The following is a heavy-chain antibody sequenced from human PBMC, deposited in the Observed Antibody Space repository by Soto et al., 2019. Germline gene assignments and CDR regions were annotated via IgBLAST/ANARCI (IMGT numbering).Heavy chain of an antibody. Sequence: QVQLVESGGGVVQPGRSLRLSCAASGFTFSSYGMHWVRQAPGKGLEWVAVIWYDGSNKYYADSVKGRFTISRDNSKNPLYLQMNSLTAEDTAVYYCARDVMVTALVMWYFDLWGRGTLVTVSS. CDR1: GFTFSSYG. V-gene: IGHV3-33*01. CDR2: IWYDGSNK. D-gene: IGHD2-21*02. J-gene: IGHJ2*01. CDR3: ARDVMVTALVMWYFDL.